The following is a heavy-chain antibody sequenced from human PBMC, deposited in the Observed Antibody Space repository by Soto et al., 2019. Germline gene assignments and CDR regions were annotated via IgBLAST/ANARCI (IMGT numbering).Heavy chain of an antibody. CDR1: GFTFSSYA. V-gene: IGHV3-30-3*01. Sequence: GGSLRLSCAASGFTFSSYAMHWVRQAPGKGLEWVAVISYDGSNEYYADSVKGRFTISRDNSKNTLYLQVNSLRAEDTAMYYCTRETMTIRLYFDYWGQGALVTVPQ. CDR2: ISYDGSNE. J-gene: IGHJ4*02. CDR3: TRETMTIRLYFDY. D-gene: IGHD3-3*01.